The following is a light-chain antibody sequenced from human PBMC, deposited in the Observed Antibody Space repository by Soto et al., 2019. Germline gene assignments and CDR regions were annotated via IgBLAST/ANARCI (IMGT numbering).Light chain of an antibody. V-gene: IGKV3-20*01. CDR1: LTGNNNY. J-gene: IGKJ1*01. Sequence: IVLTQSPGTLSLSPGERATLSCRASLTGNNNYLAWYQHKSGQAPILLIYGVYTRATGIPDRFTGSGAGTEFTLPITRLEPEDAAVYFCQHYGYSRWTFGQGTKVEIK. CDR2: GVY. CDR3: QHYGYSRWT.